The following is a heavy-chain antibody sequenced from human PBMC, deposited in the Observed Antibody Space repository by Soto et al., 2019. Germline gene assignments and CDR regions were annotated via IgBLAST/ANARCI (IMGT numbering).Heavy chain of an antibody. CDR2: INHSGST. Sequence: SETLSLTCAVYGGSFSGYYWSWIRQPPGKGLEWIGEINHSGSTNYNPSLKSRVTISVDTSKDQFSLKLSSVTAADTAVYYCARGSKVHYDFWSGYYPKGSYYYHGMDVWGQGTTVTVSS. J-gene: IGHJ6*02. D-gene: IGHD3-3*01. CDR3: ARGSKVHYDFWSGYYPKGSYYYHGMDV. CDR1: GGSFSGYY. V-gene: IGHV4-34*01.